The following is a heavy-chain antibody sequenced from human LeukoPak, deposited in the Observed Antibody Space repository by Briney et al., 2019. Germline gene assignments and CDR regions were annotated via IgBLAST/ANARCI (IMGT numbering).Heavy chain of an antibody. D-gene: IGHD3-22*01. CDR1: GFTFSSYA. CDR3: AKNYVASGYSSCDS. J-gene: IGHJ5*01. V-gene: IGHV3-23*01. Sequence: GVSLRLSCSASGFTFSSYAVTWVRQAPGKGLEWVSTIATGGTTYYADSVKGRFTISRDNSQSTLYLQMNSLRAEDTALYYCAKNYVASGYSSCDSWGQGTLVTVS. CDR2: IATGGTT.